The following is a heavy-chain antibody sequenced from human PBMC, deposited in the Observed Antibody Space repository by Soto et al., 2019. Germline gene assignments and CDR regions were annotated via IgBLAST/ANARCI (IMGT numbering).Heavy chain of an antibody. V-gene: IGHV1-58*01. CDR1: GFTFTSSA. D-gene: IGHD3-22*01. CDR2: IVVGSGNT. CDR3: AAEVRDYYDSSGYYQAYYYGMDV. J-gene: IGHJ6*02. Sequence: SVKVSCKASGFTFTSSAVQWVRQVRGQRFEWIGWIVVGSGNTNYAQKFQERVTITRDMSTSTAYMELSSLRSEDTAVYYCAAEVRDYYDSSGYYQAYYYGMDVWGQGTTVTVSS.